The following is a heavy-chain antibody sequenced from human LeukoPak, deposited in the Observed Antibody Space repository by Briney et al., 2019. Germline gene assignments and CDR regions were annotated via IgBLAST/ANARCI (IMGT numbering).Heavy chain of an antibody. CDR2: IYYSGST. J-gene: IGHJ4*02. CDR1: GGSISSYY. Sequence: PSETLSLTCTVSGGSISSYYWSWIRQPPGQGLEWIGYIYYSGSTNYNPSLKSRVTISVDTSKNQFSLKLSSVTAADTAVYYCARSTTVTKRAFDYWGQGTLVTVSS. CDR3: ARSTTVTKRAFDY. V-gene: IGHV4-59*01. D-gene: IGHD4-17*01.